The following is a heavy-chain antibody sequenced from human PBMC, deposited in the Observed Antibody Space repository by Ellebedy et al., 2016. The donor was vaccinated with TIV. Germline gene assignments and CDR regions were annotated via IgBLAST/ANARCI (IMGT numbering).Heavy chain of an antibody. Sequence: SETLSLTCTVPGGSINNYYWSWVRQPPGKGLEWIGYIFYSGSTTYNPSLRSRVTISVDTSKNQFSLKLASVTAADTAVYYCGRGRGGTQTDYWGQGTLVTVSS. V-gene: IGHV4-59*01. CDR1: GGSINNYY. CDR2: IFYSGST. CDR3: GRGRGGTQTDY. J-gene: IGHJ4*02. D-gene: IGHD1-26*01.